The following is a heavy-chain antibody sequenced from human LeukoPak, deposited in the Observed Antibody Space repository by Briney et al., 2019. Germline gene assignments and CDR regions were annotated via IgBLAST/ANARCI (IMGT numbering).Heavy chain of an antibody. V-gene: IGHV3-33*01. CDR3: ARGAQSGGYSGPFDI. D-gene: IGHD1-26*01. Sequence: GTSLRLSCTPSGFTFSGYAMHWVRQAPGKGLGWVAVIWFDGSNTYYADSVKGRFTISRDNSKNTLYLQMNSLRAEDTAVYYRARGAQSGGYSGPFDIRGQGTMVTVSS. CDR1: GFTFSGYA. CDR2: IWFDGSNT. J-gene: IGHJ3*02.